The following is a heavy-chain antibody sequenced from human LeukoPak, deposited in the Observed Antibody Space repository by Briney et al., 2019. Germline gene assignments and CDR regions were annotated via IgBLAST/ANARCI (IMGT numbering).Heavy chain of an antibody. CDR2: TRNKANSYTT. CDR1: GFTLSSYS. Sequence: GGSLRLSCAASGFTLSSYSMDWVRQAPGKGLEWVGRTRNKANSYTTEYAASVKGRFTISRDDSKNSLYLQMNSLKTEDTAVYYCARGRVTTLYYFDYWGQGTLVTVSS. V-gene: IGHV3-72*01. D-gene: IGHD4-17*01. J-gene: IGHJ4*02. CDR3: ARGRVTTLYYFDY.